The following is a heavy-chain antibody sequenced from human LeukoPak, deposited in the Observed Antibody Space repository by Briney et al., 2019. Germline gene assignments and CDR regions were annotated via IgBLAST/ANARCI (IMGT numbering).Heavy chain of an antibody. D-gene: IGHD3-16*02. Sequence: GASVKVSCKGSGYTFTSYYIHWVRQAPGQGLEWMGIINPSGGSTSYAQKFQGRVTMTTDTSTSTAYMELRNLRSDDTAVYYCAREGYVWGSYRYSYYFDYWGQGTLVTVSS. V-gene: IGHV1-46*01. CDR2: INPSGGST. J-gene: IGHJ4*02. CDR1: GYTFTSYY. CDR3: AREGYVWGSYRYSYYFDY.